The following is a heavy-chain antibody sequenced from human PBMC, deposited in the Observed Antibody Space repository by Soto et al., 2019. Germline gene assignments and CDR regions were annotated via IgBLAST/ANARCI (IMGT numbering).Heavy chain of an antibody. V-gene: IGHV4-34*01. CDR2: INHSGST. CDR3: ARLSNTTMIVVVTYDAFGI. D-gene: IGHD3-22*01. Sequence: SDTLSLTCAAPGWSFSGHYWSWNRQPPGKGLEWIGEINHSGSTNYNPSLKSRVTISVDTSKNQFSLKLSSVTAADTAVYYCARLSNTTMIVVVTYDAFGIWGQGTMVT. CDR1: GWSFSGHY. J-gene: IGHJ3*02.